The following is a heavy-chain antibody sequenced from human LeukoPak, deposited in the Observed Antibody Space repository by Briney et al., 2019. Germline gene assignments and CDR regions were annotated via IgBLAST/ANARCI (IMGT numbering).Heavy chain of an antibody. CDR2: ISYDGSNK. J-gene: IGHJ3*02. Sequence: GGSLRLSWAASGCTFSSYGMPWVRQAPGKGLEWVAVISYDGSNKYYADSVKGRFTISRDNSKNTLYLQMNSLRAEDTAVYYCASETGRDAFDIWGQGTMVTVSS. CDR1: GCTFSSYG. V-gene: IGHV3-30*03. CDR3: ASETGRDAFDI.